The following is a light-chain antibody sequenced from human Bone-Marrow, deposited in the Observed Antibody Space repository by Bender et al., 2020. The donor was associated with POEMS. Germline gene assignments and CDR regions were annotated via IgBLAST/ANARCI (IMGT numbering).Light chain of an antibody. CDR3: AVWDDSLNGWV. CDR1: SSNIGAHA. CDR2: GNK. J-gene: IGLJ3*02. V-gene: IGLV1-44*01. Sequence: QSVLTQPPSASGTPGQRVTISCSGGSSNIGAHAVNWYQHLPGTAPKLLIYGNKNRPSEVPDRFSGSRSGTSASLAISGLQSEDEADYYCAVWDDSLNGWVFGGGTKLTVL.